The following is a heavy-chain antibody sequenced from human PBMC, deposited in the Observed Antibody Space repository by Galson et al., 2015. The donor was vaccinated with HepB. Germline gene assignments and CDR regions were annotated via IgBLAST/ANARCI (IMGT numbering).Heavy chain of an antibody. Sequence: SLRLSCAASGFTFSSYAMSWVRQAPGKGLEWVSAISGSGGSTYYADSVKGRFTISRDNSKNTLYLQMNSLRAEDTAVYYCAKDQVGGNSWFGAVGAFDIWGQGTMVTVSS. CDR1: GFTFSSYA. D-gene: IGHD3-10*01. CDR2: ISGSGGST. CDR3: AKDQVGGNSWFGAVGAFDI. V-gene: IGHV3-23*01. J-gene: IGHJ3*02.